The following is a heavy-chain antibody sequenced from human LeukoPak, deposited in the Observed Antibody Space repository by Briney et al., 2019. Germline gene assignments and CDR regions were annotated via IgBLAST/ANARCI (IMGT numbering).Heavy chain of an antibody. CDR3: AKDSYSKGDY. D-gene: IGHD6-13*01. J-gene: IGHJ4*02. V-gene: IGHV3-7*01. Sequence: PGGSLRPSCAASGFTLSYHWMTWVRQAPGKGLEWVANIKNDGTVKNYVDSVKGRFTISRDNAKNSLYLQMNSLRAEDTAVYYCAKDSYSKGDYWGQGVLVTVSS. CDR1: GFTLSYHW. CDR2: IKNDGTVK.